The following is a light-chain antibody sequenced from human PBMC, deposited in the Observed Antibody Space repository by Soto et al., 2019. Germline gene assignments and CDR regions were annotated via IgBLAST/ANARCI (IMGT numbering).Light chain of an antibody. V-gene: IGKV3-20*01. J-gene: IGKJ2*01. CDR1: QSVTNNF. CDR3: QQYITLPHT. Sequence: ENVLTQSPGTLSLSPGERATLSCRASQSVTNNFFAWYQQRPGQAPRLLIYGISNRATGIPDRLSGSGSGTDFTLTISRLEPEDFVVYYCQQYITLPHTFGQGTKLEVK. CDR2: GIS.